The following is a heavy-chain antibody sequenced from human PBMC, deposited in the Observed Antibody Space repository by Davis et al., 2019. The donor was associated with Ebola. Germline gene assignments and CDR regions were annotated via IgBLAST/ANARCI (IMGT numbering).Heavy chain of an antibody. CDR2: IYYSGSP. V-gene: IGHV4-59*01. Sequence: GSLRLSCTVSAGSISSYYWSWIRQPPGKGLEWLGYIYYSGSPNYNPSLKSRVTIPVDTSKNQFSLKLSSVTAADTAVYYCARDSGPYGMDVWGQGTTVTVSS. CDR1: AGSISSYY. CDR3: ARDSGPYGMDV. J-gene: IGHJ6*02.